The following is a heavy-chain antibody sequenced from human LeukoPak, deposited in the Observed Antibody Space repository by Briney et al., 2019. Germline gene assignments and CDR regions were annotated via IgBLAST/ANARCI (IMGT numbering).Heavy chain of an antibody. V-gene: IGHV5-51*01. CDR1: GYSFTGFW. CDR3: ARLPIEYGDEYYFDY. Sequence: GESLKISCETSGYSFTGFWIAWARQMPGKGLEWMGIIYPSDSDTRYSPSFQGQVTISADKSISTAYLQRSSLKASDTAMYYCARLPIEYGDEYYFDYWGQGTLVTVSS. D-gene: IGHD4-17*01. J-gene: IGHJ4*02. CDR2: IYPSDSDT.